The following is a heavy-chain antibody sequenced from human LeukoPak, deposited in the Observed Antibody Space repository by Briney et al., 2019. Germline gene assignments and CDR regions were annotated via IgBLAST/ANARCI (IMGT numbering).Heavy chain of an antibody. J-gene: IGHJ3*02. D-gene: IGHD1-1*01. CDR1: GSSISSYY. CDR2: IYYSGST. Sequence: SETLSLTCTVSGSSISSYYWSWIRQPPGKGLQWIGYIYYSGSTNYNPSLKSRVTMSVDTSKNQFSLKLSSVTAADTALYYCARGGAGNAFDIWGQGTMVNVSS. V-gene: IGHV4-59*01. CDR3: ARGGAGNAFDI.